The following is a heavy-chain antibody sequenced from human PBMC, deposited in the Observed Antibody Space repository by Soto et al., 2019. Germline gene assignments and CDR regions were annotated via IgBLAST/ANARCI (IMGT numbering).Heavy chain of an antibody. CDR1: GFPFGENT. CDR3: AKEDTSSGSLDY. V-gene: IGHV3-23*01. J-gene: IGHJ4*02. CDR2: ISDSGATT. D-gene: IGHD6-19*01. Sequence: GGSLRLSCAASGFPFGENTMSWVRQAPGKGLEWVSGISDSGATTYYADSVRGRFTISRDNSKNTLYLQMKSLRAEDSASYYCAKEDTSSGSLDYWGQGALVTVSS.